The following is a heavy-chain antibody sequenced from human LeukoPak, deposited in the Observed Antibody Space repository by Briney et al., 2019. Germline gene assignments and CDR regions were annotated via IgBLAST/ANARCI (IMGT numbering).Heavy chain of an antibody. D-gene: IGHD5-24*01. CDR2: INPNSGGT. Sequence: ASVKVSCKASGYTFTDYYMYWVRQAPGQGLEWLGWINPNSGGTNYAQKFQGRVTMTRDTSISTAYMELSRLRSDDTAVYYCARGRDGYNSGVDYWGQGTLVTVSS. J-gene: IGHJ4*02. V-gene: IGHV1-2*02. CDR1: GYTFTDYY. CDR3: ARGRDGYNSGVDY.